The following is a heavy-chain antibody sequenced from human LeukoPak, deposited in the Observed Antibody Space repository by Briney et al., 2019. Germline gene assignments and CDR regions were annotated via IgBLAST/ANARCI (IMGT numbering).Heavy chain of an antibody. CDR1: GFTFSSYA. V-gene: IGHV3-23*01. J-gene: IGHJ4*02. D-gene: IGHD3-10*01. Sequence: GGSLRLSCAASGFTFSSYAMSWVRQAPGEGLEWVSAISTNGGSTYFADSVKARFTITRDNSKNTLYLEMNSLRAEDTAVYYCAKDIGSYYDYWGQGILVTVSS. CDR2: ISTNGGST. CDR3: AKDIGSYYDY.